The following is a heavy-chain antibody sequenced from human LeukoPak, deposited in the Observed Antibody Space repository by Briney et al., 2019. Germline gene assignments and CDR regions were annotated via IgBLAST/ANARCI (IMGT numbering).Heavy chain of an antibody. CDR2: ISVSGNT. V-gene: IGHV3-23*01. J-gene: IGHJ6*03. Sequence: PGGSLRLSCAASGFTLSSYAMSWVRQGPGKGLEWVSAISVSGNTYHADSVKGRFTISRDSYKNTLYLQMNSLRAEDAAVYYCAKVMSAGAPAYMDVWGKGTTVTVSS. CDR1: GFTLSSYA. CDR3: AKVMSAGAPAYMDV. D-gene: IGHD3-16*01.